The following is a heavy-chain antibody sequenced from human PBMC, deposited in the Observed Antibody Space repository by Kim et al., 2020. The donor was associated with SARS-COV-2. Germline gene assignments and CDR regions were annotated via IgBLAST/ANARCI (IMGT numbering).Heavy chain of an antibody. V-gene: IGHV1-2*02. D-gene: IGHD3-9*01. Sequence: NYAQKFQGRVTMTRDTSISTAYMELSRLRSDDTAVYYCARGPRYFDAFDIWGQGTMVTVSS. J-gene: IGHJ3*02. CDR3: ARGPRYFDAFDI.